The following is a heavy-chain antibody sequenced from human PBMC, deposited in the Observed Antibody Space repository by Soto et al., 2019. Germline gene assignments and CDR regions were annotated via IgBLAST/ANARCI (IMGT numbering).Heavy chain of an antibody. J-gene: IGHJ6*03. CDR3: ARVAEMGTVTEGYYYYMDV. D-gene: IGHD4-17*01. CDR2: IIPILGGA. V-gene: IGHV1-69*04. CDR1: GDTFSNHT. Sequence: QVQLVQSGAEVKKPGSSVKVSCKASGDTFSNHTISWVRQAPGQGLEWMGRIIPILGGANYAQKFQGRVTITADQSTTTAYMELSRWRSADTAVYYCARVAEMGTVTEGYYYYMDVWGKGTTVTVSS.